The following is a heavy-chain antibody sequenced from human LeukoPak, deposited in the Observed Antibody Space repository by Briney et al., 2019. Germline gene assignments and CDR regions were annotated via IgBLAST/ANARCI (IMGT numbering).Heavy chain of an antibody. CDR1: GFTVSSNY. V-gene: IGHV3-53*04. Sequence: GGSLRLSCAASGFTVSSNYMSWVRQAPGKGLEWVSVIYSGGSTYYADSVKGRFTISRHNSKNTLYLQMNSLRAEDTAVYYCARVRTGYSSGWYSSFRFDPWGQGTLVTVSS. D-gene: IGHD6-19*01. J-gene: IGHJ5*02. CDR2: IYSGGST. CDR3: ARVRTGYSSGWYSSFRFDP.